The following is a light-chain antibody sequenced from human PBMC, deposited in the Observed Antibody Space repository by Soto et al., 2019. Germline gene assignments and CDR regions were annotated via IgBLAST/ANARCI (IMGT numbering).Light chain of an antibody. CDR2: DVS. CDR1: SSYVGGYNY. CDR3: CSYAASNTFV. J-gene: IGLJ1*01. V-gene: IGLV2-11*01. Sequence: QSVLTQPRSVSGSPGQSVTISCTGTSSYVGGYNYVSWYQQYSGKAPKVMIYDVSKRPSGVPDRFSGSKSGNTASLTISGLQAEDEADYYCCSYAASNTFVFGTGTKVTVL.